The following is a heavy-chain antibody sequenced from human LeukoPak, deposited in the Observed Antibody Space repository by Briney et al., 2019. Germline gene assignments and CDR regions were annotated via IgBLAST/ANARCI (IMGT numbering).Heavy chain of an antibody. CDR2: IWYDGSHD. Sequence: GGSLRLSCAASGFTFSHYAMHWVRQAPGKGLEWVAVIWYDGSHDTYTDSVKGRFTVSRDNFKNALHLQMNGLRVEDTAVYYCAKEGDYCSSSGCHKRGIDYWGQGTLVTVSS. CDR1: GFTFSHYA. V-gene: IGHV3-33*06. J-gene: IGHJ4*02. D-gene: IGHD2-2*01. CDR3: AKEGDYCSSSGCHKRGIDY.